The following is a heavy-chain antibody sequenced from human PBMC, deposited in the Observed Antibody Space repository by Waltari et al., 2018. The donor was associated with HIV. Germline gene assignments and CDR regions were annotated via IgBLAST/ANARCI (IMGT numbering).Heavy chain of an antibody. CDR1: GFTFSNYG. J-gene: IGHJ6*02. D-gene: IGHD6-13*01. CDR2: IGGSVGST. V-gene: IGHV3-23*01. CDR3: VKEHQYSHSWYSYYGMDV. Sequence: EVQVLESGGALVQPGGSLRLSCAASGFTFSNYGMIWVRQAPGKGLEWVSTIGGSVGSTYYADSVKGRFTVSRDNSKNTLYLQINSLRAEDTAVYFCVKEHQYSHSWYSYYGMDVWGQGTTVTVSS.